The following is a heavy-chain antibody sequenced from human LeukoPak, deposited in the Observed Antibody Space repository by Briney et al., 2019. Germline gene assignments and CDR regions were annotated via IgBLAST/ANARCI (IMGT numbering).Heavy chain of an antibody. J-gene: IGHJ4*02. Sequence: SETLSLTCAVYGGSFSGYYWSWIRQPPGKGLEWIGEINHSGSTNYNPSLKSRVTISVDMSKNQISLKLTSVTAADTAVYYCARMARKSWPVKYFDYWGQGTLVTVSS. V-gene: IGHV4-34*01. CDR3: ARMARKSWPVKYFDY. CDR2: INHSGST. D-gene: IGHD6-19*01. CDR1: GGSFSGYY.